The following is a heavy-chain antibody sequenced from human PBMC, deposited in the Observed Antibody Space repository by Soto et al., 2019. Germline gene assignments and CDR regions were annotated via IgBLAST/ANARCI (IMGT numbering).Heavy chain of an antibody. Sequence: GGSLRLSCAASGFTFSSYAMHWVRQAPGKGLEYVSAISSNGGSTYYANSVKGRFTISRDNSKNTLYLQMGSLRAEDMAVYYCARVGGYDEDYYYYMEVWGKGTTVTVSS. CDR3: ARVGGYDEDYYYYMEV. CDR1: GFTFSSYA. D-gene: IGHD5-12*01. CDR2: ISSNGGST. J-gene: IGHJ6*03. V-gene: IGHV3-64*01.